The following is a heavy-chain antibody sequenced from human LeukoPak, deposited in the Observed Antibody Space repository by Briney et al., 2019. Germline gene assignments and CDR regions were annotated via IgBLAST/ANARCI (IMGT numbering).Heavy chain of an antibody. J-gene: IGHJ3*02. Sequence: GGSLRLSCAASGFIFSSYGMHWVRQAPGKGLEWMLFIQYDGNNKYYADSVKGRFTISRDNSKNMLYLEMSSLRPEDTAVYYCAKAGITGAFDIWGQGTMVTVSS. V-gene: IGHV3-30*02. D-gene: IGHD1-14*01. CDR2: IQYDGNNK. CDR1: GFIFSSYG. CDR3: AKAGITGAFDI.